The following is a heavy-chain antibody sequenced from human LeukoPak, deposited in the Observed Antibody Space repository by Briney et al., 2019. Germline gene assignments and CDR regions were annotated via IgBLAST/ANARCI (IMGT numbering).Heavy chain of an antibody. D-gene: IGHD4-23*01. CDR3: ARFLFDGNSRCFDY. CDR1: GYTFTNYW. Sequence: GESLKISCNGSGYTFTNYWITWVRQMPGKGLEWMGSIDPSDSYTNYSPSFQGHVTISADKSVSTAYLQWSSLKASDTAMYYCARFLFDGNSRCFDYWGQGTLVTVSS. V-gene: IGHV5-10-1*01. J-gene: IGHJ4*02. CDR2: IDPSDSYT.